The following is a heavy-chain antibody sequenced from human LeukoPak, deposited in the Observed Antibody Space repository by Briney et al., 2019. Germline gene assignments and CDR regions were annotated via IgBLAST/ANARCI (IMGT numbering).Heavy chain of an antibody. CDR2: ISSSSSYI. D-gene: IGHD3-9*01. J-gene: IGHJ4*02. V-gene: IGHV3-21*01. CDR1: GFTFSSYS. CDR3: ARDRVARYFDREFDY. Sequence: GGSLRLSCAASGFTFSSYSMNWVRQAPGKGLEWVSSISSSSSYIYYADSVKGRFTISRDNAKDSLYLQMNSLRAEDTAVYYCARDRVARYFDREFDYWGQGTLVTVSS.